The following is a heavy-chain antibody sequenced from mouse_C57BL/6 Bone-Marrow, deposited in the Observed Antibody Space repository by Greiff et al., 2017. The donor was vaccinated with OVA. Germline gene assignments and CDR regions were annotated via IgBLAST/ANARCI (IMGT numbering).Heavy chain of an antibody. CDR1: GYAFSSSW. J-gene: IGHJ4*01. D-gene: IGHD1-1*01. CDR3: ARKPILLRDYAMDY. Sequence: VQLQQSGPELVKPGASVKISCKASGYAFSSSWMNWVKQRPGKGLEWIGRIYPGDGDTNYNGKFKGKATLTADKSSSTAYMQLSSLTSEDSAVYFCARKPILLRDYAMDYWGQGTSVTVSS. CDR2: IYPGDGDT. V-gene: IGHV1-82*01.